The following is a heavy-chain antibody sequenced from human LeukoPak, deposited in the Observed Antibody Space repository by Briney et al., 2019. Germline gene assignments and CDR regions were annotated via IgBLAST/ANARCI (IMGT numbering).Heavy chain of an antibody. Sequence: PGGSLRLSCTVSGFTFSSFTMNWVRQGPGKGLEWVASISNSGDYISYADSLKGRFTISRDNAKNSLYLQMNSLRAEDTALYYCAKDSTGGSYFYYFDYWGQGTLVTVSS. V-gene: IGHV3-21*04. CDR1: GFTFSSFT. CDR3: AKDSTGGSYFYYFDY. CDR2: ISNSGDYI. D-gene: IGHD1-26*01. J-gene: IGHJ4*02.